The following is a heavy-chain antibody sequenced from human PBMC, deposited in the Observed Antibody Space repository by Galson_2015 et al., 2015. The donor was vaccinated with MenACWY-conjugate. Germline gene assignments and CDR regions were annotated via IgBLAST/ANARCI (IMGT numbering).Heavy chain of an antibody. Sequence: SLRLSCAASGFTFSSYWMSWVRQAPGRGLEWVANIKQDGSEKYYVDSVKGRFTISRDNAKNSLYLQMNSLRAEDTAVYYCARGVAPPEAYYDFWSGSLNYYYGMD. D-gene: IGHD3-3*01. CDR3: ARGVAPPEAYYDFWSGSLNYYYGMD. J-gene: IGHJ6*01. CDR1: GFTFSSYW. V-gene: IGHV3-7*03. CDR2: IKQDGSEK.